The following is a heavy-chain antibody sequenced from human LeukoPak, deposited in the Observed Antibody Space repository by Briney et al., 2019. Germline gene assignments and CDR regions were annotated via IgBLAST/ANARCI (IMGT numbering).Heavy chain of an antibody. D-gene: IGHD4/OR15-4a*01. CDR2: ISGSGGST. J-gene: IGHJ4*02. Sequence: GGSLRLSCAASGFTFSSYGMSWVRQAPGKGLEWVSAISGSGGSTYYADSVKGRFTISRDNSKNTLYLQMNSLRAEDTAVYYCARRAGAYSHPYDYWGQGTLVSVSS. CDR3: ARRAGAYSHPYDY. CDR1: GFTFSSYG. V-gene: IGHV3-23*01.